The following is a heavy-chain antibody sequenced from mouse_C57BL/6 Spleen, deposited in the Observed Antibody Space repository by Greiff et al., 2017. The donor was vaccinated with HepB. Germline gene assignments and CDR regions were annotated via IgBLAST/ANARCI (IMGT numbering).Heavy chain of an antibody. J-gene: IGHJ1*03. CDR1: GYTFTDYY. Sequence: VQLKQSGPELVKPGASVKISCKASGYTFTDYYMNWVKQSHGKSLEWIGDINPNNGGTSYNQKFKGKATLTVDKSSSTAYMELRSLTSEDSAVYYCASEGYDYWYFDVWGTGTTVTVSS. CDR3: ASEGYDYWYFDV. V-gene: IGHV1-26*01. CDR2: INPNNGGT. D-gene: IGHD2-3*01.